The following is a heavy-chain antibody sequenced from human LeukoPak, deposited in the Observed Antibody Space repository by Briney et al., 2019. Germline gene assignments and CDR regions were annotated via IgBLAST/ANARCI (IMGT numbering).Heavy chain of an antibody. Sequence: PGGSLRLSCAASGFTFSSYWMSWVRQAPGKGLEWVANIKQDGSEKYYVDSVKGRFTISRDNAKNSLYLQMNSLRAEDTAVYYCARHQHLRYFDWARSGNYYYCCCTDVWGKGATVTVSS. V-gene: IGHV3-7*01. CDR2: IKQDGSEK. D-gene: IGHD3-9*01. CDR1: GFTFSSYW. J-gene: IGHJ6*03. CDR3: ARHQHLRYFDWARSGNYYYCCCTDV.